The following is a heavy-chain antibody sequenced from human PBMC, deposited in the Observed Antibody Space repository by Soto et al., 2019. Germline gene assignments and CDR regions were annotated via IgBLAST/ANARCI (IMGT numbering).Heavy chain of an antibody. V-gene: IGHV4-34*01. CDR3: AREVTNWNYIRFDY. CDR1: GGSFSGYY. CDR2: INHSGST. J-gene: IGHJ4*02. Sequence: PSETLSLTCAVYGGSFSGYYWSWIRQPPGKGLEWIGEINHSGSTNYNPSLKSRVTISVDTSKNQFSLKLNSVTAADTAVYYCAREVTNWNYIRFDYWGQGTLVTVSS. D-gene: IGHD1-7*01.